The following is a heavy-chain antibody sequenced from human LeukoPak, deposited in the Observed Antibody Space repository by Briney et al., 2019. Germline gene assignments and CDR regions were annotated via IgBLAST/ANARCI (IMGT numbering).Heavy chain of an antibody. Sequence: SETLSLTCTVSGYSISSGYYWGWIRQPPGKGLEWIRSIYHSGSTYYNPSLKSRVTISVDTSKNQFSLKLSSVTAADTAVYYCARDRLYYYDSSGYYRYFDYWGQGTLDTVSS. V-gene: IGHV4-38-2*02. J-gene: IGHJ4*02. CDR1: GYSISSGYY. CDR2: IYHSGST. CDR3: ARDRLYYYDSSGYYRYFDY. D-gene: IGHD3-22*01.